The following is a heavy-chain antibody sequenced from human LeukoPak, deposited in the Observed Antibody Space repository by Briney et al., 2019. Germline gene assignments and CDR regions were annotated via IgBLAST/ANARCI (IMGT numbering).Heavy chain of an antibody. D-gene: IGHD3-22*01. CDR3: AKRGYYYDSSGYYSRTYFDY. Sequence: GGSLRLSCEASGFTFSNHGMHWVRQAPGKGLEWVAVISYDGSNKYYADSVKGRFTISRDNSKNTLYLQMNSLRAEDTAVYYCAKRGYYYDSSGYYSRTYFDYWGQGTLVIVSS. V-gene: IGHV3-30*18. CDR2: ISYDGSNK. J-gene: IGHJ4*02. CDR1: GFTFSNHG.